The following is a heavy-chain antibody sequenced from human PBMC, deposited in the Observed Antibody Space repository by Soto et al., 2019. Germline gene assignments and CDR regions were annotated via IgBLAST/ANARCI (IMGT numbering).Heavy chain of an antibody. V-gene: IGHV5-10-1*01. D-gene: IGHD2-8*02. Sequence: PGESLKISCKGSGYIFTNYWIHWVRQMPGKGLEWMGRIDPSDSYTSYSPSFQGHVTISADKSINTAYLQWSSLEASDTAMYYCARRTGVSHYGMDFRGQRTTVTVSS. CDR2: IDPSDSYT. J-gene: IGHJ6*02. CDR1: GYIFTNYW. CDR3: ARRTGVSHYGMDF.